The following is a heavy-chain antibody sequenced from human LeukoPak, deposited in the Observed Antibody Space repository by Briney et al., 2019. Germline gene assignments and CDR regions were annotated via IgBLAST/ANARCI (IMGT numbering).Heavy chain of an antibody. Sequence: GSLRLSCAASGLTFSSYWMSWVRQAPGKGLEWVANIKQDGSEKRYVDSVTGRFTISRDNTKNSLYLQMNSLRADDTDVYYCARDLAGPPQEAFDIWGQGTMVTVSS. V-gene: IGHV3-7*01. CDR1: GLTFSSYW. CDR2: IKQDGSEK. J-gene: IGHJ3*02. CDR3: ARDLAGPPQEAFDI.